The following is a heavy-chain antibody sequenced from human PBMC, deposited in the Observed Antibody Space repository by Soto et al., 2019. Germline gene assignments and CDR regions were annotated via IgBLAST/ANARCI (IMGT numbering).Heavy chain of an antibody. CDR1: GFTINRND. J-gene: IGHJ4*02. Sequence: ESVGGVVQPGGSLRLSCAASGFTINRNDMYWVRQAPGKGLEWVAVMSFDGNHQHYADSVKGRFTISRDISRNTVFLQMDSLRAEDTAVYYCAKDRQYPRDYFHYWGQGTLVTVSS. CDR2: MSFDGNHQ. V-gene: IGHV3-30*18. CDR3: AKDRQYPRDYFHY. D-gene: IGHD4-4*01.